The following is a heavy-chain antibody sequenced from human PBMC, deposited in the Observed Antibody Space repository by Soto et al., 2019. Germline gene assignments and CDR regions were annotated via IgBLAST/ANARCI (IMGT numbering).Heavy chain of an antibody. D-gene: IGHD3-22*01. CDR3: AKVYYDSSGYYSGDYYYGMDV. V-gene: IGHV3-23*01. J-gene: IGHJ6*02. CDR2: ISGSGGST. CDR1: GFTFSSYA. Sequence: VGSLRLSCAASGFTFSSYAMSWVRQAPGKGLEWVSAISGSGGSTYYADSVKGRFTISRDNSKNTLYLQMNSLRAEDTAVYYCAKVYYDSSGYYSGDYYYGMDVWGQGTTVTVSS.